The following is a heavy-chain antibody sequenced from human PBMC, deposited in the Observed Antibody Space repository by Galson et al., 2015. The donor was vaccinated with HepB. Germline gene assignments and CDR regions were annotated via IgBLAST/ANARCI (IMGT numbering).Heavy chain of an antibody. D-gene: IGHD3-22*01. CDR2: ISRSGSNT. V-gene: IGHV3-11*01. CDR3: ARDLRSYYDSSGPDY. CDR1: GFIFSDSY. J-gene: IGHJ4*02. Sequence: SLRLSCAASGFIFSDSYMSWIRQAPGKGLEWVSYISRSGSNTNYADSVKGRFPISRDNTKNSLYLQMNSLRAEDTAVYYCARDLRSYYDSSGPDYWGQGTLVTVSS.